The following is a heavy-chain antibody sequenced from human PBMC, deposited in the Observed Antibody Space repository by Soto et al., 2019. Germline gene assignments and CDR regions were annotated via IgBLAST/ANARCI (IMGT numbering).Heavy chain of an antibody. CDR2: IYYSGST. Sequence: PSETLSLTCTVSGGSISSGDYYWSWIRQPPGKGLEWIGNIYYSGSTYYKPSLKSRVTISVDTSKNQFSLKLSSVTAADTAVYYCASRPSSPYFDYWGQGTLVTVSS. CDR3: ASRPSSPYFDY. D-gene: IGHD6-13*01. V-gene: IGHV4-30-4*01. CDR1: GGSISSGDYY. J-gene: IGHJ4*02.